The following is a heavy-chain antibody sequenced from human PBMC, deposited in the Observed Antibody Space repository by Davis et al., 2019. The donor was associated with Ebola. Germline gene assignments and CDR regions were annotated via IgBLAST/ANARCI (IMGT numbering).Heavy chain of an antibody. Sequence: AGSLRLSCAASGFTFSSYGMHWVRQAPGKGLEWVAVIWYDGSNNYYADSVKGRFTISRDNSKNTLYLQINSLRAEDTAVYYCARDYGDYYYGMDVWGQGTTVTVSS. D-gene: IGHD4-17*01. J-gene: IGHJ6*02. V-gene: IGHV3-33*01. CDR1: GFTFSSYG. CDR2: IWYDGSNN. CDR3: ARDYGDYYYGMDV.